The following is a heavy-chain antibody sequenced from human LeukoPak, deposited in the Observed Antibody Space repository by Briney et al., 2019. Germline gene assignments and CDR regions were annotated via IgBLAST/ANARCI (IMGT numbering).Heavy chain of an antibody. Sequence: GGSPRLSCATSGFTFISTWMSWVRPPPGKGLEWVANIKQDGSEKSYVDPVKGRFTISRDNAKNSLYLQMNSLRAEDTAVYYCARDRAPFSLFDYWGPGTLVTVSS. CDR2: IKQDGSEK. V-gene: IGHV3-7*03. J-gene: IGHJ4*02. CDR1: GFTFISTW. CDR3: ARDRAPFSLFDY.